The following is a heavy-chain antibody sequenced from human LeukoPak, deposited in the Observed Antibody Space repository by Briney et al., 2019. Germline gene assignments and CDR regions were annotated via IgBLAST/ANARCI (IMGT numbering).Heavy chain of an antibody. CDR3: GQTAGWPGFDY. V-gene: IGHV4-4*09. CDR1: GAPISRFY. J-gene: IGHJ4*02. D-gene: IGHD6-19*01. Sequence: PSETLSLTCTTSGAPISRFYWSWVRQPPGKGLEWIGNIYNGVPTFFNPSLKSRLTLSVDTSKTQFSLQLASVTAADTAVYYCGQTAGWPGFDYWGQGILVTVSS. CDR2: IYNGVPT.